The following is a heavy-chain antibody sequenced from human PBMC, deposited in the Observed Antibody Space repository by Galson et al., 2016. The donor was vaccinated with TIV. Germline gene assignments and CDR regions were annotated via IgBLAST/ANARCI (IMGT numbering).Heavy chain of an antibody. CDR1: GFTFEDYG. J-gene: IGHJ6*02. V-gene: IGHV3-20*04. CDR2: IIGNGVIT. CDR3: ARDRIVDATYYYYYFGMDV. Sequence: SLRLSCAASGFTFEDYGMTWVRQVPGKGLEWVADIIGNGVITDYTDSVKGRFTISRDNSKNILYLQMNSLRVEDTAVYYCARDRIVDATYYYYYFGMDVWGQGTAVTVSS. D-gene: IGHD1-26*01.